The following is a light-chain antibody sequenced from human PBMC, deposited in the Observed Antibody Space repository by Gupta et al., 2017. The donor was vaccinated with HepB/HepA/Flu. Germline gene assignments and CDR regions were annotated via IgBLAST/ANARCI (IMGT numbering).Light chain of an antibody. V-gene: IGKV1-39*01. Sequence: IPMPPSPSSLSASVGDRVTITCRASQSISSYLNWYQQKPGKAPKLLIYAASSLQSGVPSRFSGSGSGTEFTLTISSLQPEDFATYYCQQSYSTRRTFGQGTKVEI. J-gene: IGKJ1*01. CDR2: AAS. CDR1: QSISSY. CDR3: QQSYSTRRT.